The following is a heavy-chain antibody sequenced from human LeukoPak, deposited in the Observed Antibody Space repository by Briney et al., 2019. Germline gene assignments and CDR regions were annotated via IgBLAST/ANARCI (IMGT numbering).Heavy chain of an antibody. CDR3: ARSTVVPAFYYYGMDV. D-gene: IGHD2-2*01. Sequence: SETLSLTCTVSGGSISSYYWSWIRQPPGKGLEWIGEINHSGSTNYNPSLKSRVTISVDTSKNQFSLKLSSVTAADTAVYYCARSTVVPAFYYYGMDVWGQGTTVTVSS. V-gene: IGHV4-34*01. J-gene: IGHJ6*02. CDR1: GGSISSYY. CDR2: INHSGST.